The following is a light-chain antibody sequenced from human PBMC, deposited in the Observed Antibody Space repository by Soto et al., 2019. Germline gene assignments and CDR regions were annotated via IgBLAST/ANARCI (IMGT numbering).Light chain of an antibody. CDR2: LGS. CDR1: QSLLHSNGYNY. Sequence: DIVMTQSPLSLPVTPGEPASISCRSSQSLLHSNGYNYLDWYLQKPGQSPQLLIYLGSNRASGVPDRFSGSGSGTDFTLKISRVEAEDGGVYYCMQALQTPYTFGQGNKLEIK. CDR3: MQALQTPYT. J-gene: IGKJ2*01. V-gene: IGKV2-28*01.